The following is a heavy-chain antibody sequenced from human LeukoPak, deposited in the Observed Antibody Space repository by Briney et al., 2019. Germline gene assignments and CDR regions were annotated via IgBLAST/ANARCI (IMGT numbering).Heavy chain of an antibody. V-gene: IGHV1-18*01. CDR1: VYTFTSYG. Sequence: GSSVKVSCKASVYTFTSYGISWVRQAPGHGVEGMGWISAYNGNTNYAQKLQGRVTITTDTSTSTAYMELRSLRSADTAVYYCARGGGYGDYGVYWGQGTLVTVA. J-gene: IGHJ4*02. CDR2: ISAYNGNT. D-gene: IGHD4-17*01. CDR3: ARGGGYGDYGVY.